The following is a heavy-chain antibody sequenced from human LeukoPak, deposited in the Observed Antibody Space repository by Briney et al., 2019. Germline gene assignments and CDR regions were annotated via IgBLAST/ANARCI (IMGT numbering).Heavy chain of an antibody. J-gene: IGHJ4*02. CDR2: MNPNSGGT. Sequence: ASVKVSCKPSGYIFTGYYLHWVRQAPGQGLEWMGWMNPNSGGTNYAQKFQGRVTMTRDTSISTAYMELSRLRSDDTAVYYCERVNHQQKGVDFWGQGTLVTVSS. CDR3: ERVNHQQKGVDF. D-gene: IGHD2-2*01. CDR1: GYIFTGYY. V-gene: IGHV1-2*02.